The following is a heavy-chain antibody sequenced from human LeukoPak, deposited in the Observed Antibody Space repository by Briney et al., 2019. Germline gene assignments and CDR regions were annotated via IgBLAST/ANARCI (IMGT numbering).Heavy chain of an antibody. D-gene: IGHD3-10*01. V-gene: IGHV4-59*08. Sequence: SETLSLTCTVSGGSISSYYWSWIRQPPGKGLEWIGYIYYSGSTNYNPSLKSRVTISVDTSKNQFSLKLSSVTAAGTAVYYCARLGMVRGVIPSGYYYGMDVWGQGTAVTVSS. CDR3: ARLGMVRGVIPSGYYYGMDV. J-gene: IGHJ6*02. CDR2: IYYSGST. CDR1: GGSISSYY.